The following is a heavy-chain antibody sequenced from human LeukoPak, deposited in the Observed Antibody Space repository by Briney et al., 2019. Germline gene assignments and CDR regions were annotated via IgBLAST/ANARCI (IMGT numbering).Heavy chain of an antibody. Sequence: PGRSLRLSCAASGFTFSTYEMHWVRQAPSKGLEWVAVISSDGSSKYYTDSVEGRFTLSRDNSKNTLYLQVNSLRAEDTAVYYCARDRDCSSTTCFNAFDIWGQGTMVTVSS. J-gene: IGHJ3*02. CDR3: ARDRDCSSTTCFNAFDI. CDR2: ISSDGSSK. V-gene: IGHV3-30*04. CDR1: GFTFSTYE. D-gene: IGHD2-2*01.